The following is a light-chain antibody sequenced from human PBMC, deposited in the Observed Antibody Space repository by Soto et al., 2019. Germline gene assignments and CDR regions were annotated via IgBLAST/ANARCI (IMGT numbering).Light chain of an antibody. V-gene: IGKV3-15*01. CDR3: QQYNNWPPWT. CDR1: QSISSN. J-gene: IGKJ1*01. Sequence: EIVMTQSPATLSLSPGERATISCRASQSISSNLAWYQQKPGQAPRLLIYGAYTRATGIPARFSGNGYGTKFTLTISSLQSEDFAVYYCQQYNNWPPWTFGQGTKVDIK. CDR2: GAY.